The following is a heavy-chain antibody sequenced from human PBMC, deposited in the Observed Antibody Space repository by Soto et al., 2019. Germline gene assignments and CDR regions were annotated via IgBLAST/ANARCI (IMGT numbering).Heavy chain of an antibody. V-gene: IGHV4-39*01. Sequence: SETLSLTCIVSGESISSSSYYWGWIRQPPGKGLEWIGSIYYSGRTYYNPSFRSRVTISIDTSKNQFSLKLSSVTATDTAVYYCARQRTTVVTQAYFDHWGQGALVTVSS. CDR3: ARQRTTVVTQAYFDH. CDR1: GESISSSSYY. CDR2: IYYSGRT. D-gene: IGHD2-21*02. J-gene: IGHJ4*02.